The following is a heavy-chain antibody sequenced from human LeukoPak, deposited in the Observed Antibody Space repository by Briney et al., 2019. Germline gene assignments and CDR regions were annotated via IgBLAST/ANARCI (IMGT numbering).Heavy chain of an antibody. D-gene: IGHD3-22*01. Sequence: GGALRLSCAASGFTFSSYSMNWVRQAPGKGLEWVSSISSSSSYIYYADSVKGRFTISRDNAKNSLYLQMNSLRAEDTAVYYCARQKISGGYHDYWGQGTLVTVSS. CDR2: ISSSSSYI. V-gene: IGHV3-21*01. CDR3: ARQKISGGYHDY. J-gene: IGHJ4*02. CDR1: GFTFSSYS.